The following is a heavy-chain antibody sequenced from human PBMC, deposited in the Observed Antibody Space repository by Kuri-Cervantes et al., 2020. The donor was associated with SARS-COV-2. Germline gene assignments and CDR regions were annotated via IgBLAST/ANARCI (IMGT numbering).Heavy chain of an antibody. V-gene: IGHV4-39*07. CDR2: INHSGST. Sequence: SQTLSLTCTFSGASISSSSYYWGWIRQPPGKGLEWIGEINHSGSTNYNPSLKSRVTISVDTSKNQFSLKLSSVTAADTAVYYCASLGDYDDYWGQGTLVTVSS. D-gene: IGHD4-17*01. CDR1: GASISSSSYY. J-gene: IGHJ4*02. CDR3: ASLGDYDDY.